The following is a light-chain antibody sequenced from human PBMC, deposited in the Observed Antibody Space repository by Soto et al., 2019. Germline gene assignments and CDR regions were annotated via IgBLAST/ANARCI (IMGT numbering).Light chain of an antibody. CDR1: QTVLYSSNNKNC. Sequence: DIVMTQSPDSLAVSLGDRATLTCKSSQTVLYSSNNKNCLAWYQQKPGQHPKLLIYWASTRESGVPARFSGSGSGTDFTLTISSLQAEDVAVYYCQQYYSTPRTFGQGTKVDIK. CDR3: QQYYSTPRT. V-gene: IGKV4-1*01. J-gene: IGKJ1*01. CDR2: WAS.